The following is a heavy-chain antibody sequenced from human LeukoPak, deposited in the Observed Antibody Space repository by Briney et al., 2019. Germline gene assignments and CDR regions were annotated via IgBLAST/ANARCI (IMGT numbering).Heavy chain of an antibody. D-gene: IGHD3-3*01. CDR2: INHSGST. Sequence: SETLSLTCAVYGGSFSGYYWSWLRQPPGKGLEWVGEINHSGSTNYNPSLKSRVTISVDTSKNQFSLKLSSVTAADTAVYYCARVSPLRFLEWLPKYYFDYWGQGTLVTVSS. CDR1: GGSFSGYY. J-gene: IGHJ4*02. V-gene: IGHV4-34*01. CDR3: ARVSPLRFLEWLPKYYFDY.